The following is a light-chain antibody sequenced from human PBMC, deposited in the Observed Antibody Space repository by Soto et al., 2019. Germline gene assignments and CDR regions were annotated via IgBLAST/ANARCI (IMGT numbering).Light chain of an antibody. Sequence: QSALTQPASVSGSPGQSITISCTGTSSDAGGYNYVSWYQQHPGKAPKLMIYDVSNRPSGVSNRFSGSKSSDTASLTISGLQAEDEADYYCSSYTSSSLHVFGTGTKVTVL. CDR1: SSDAGGYNY. CDR3: SSYTSSSLHV. CDR2: DVS. V-gene: IGLV2-14*03. J-gene: IGLJ1*01.